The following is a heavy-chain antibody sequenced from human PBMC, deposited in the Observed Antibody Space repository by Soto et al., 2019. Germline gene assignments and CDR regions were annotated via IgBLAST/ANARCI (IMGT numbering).Heavy chain of an antibody. D-gene: IGHD2-15*01. CDR3: ARAAPRYCSGGSCYSGRDY. Sequence: SWVRQAPGQGLEWMGWISAYNGNTNYAQKLQGRVTMTTDTSTSTAYMELRSLRSDDTAVYYCARAAPRYCSGGSCYSGRDYWGQGTLVTVSS. CDR2: ISAYNGNT. V-gene: IGHV1-18*01. J-gene: IGHJ4*02.